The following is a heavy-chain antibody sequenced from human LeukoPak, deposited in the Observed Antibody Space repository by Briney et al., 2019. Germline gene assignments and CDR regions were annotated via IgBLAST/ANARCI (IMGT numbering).Heavy chain of an antibody. Sequence: GSSVKVSCKASGGTFSSYAISWVRQAPGQGLEWMGRIIPIFGTANYAQKFQGRVTIHTDESTSTAYMELSSLRSEDTAVYYCARGSSYYDFWSGPTVDPWGQGTLVTVSS. D-gene: IGHD3-3*01. J-gene: IGHJ5*02. V-gene: IGHV1-69*05. CDR2: IIPIFGTA. CDR1: GGTFSSYA. CDR3: ARGSSYYDFWSGPTVDP.